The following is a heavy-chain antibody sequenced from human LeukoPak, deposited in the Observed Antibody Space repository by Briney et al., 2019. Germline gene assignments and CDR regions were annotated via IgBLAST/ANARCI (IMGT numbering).Heavy chain of an antibody. Sequence: GGSLRLSCAASGFTFSDYYMSWIRQAPGKGLEWVSYISSSGSTIYYADSVKGRFTISRDNAKNSLYLRMNSLRADDTAVYYCARRFSTTSCLQYWGQGTLVTVSS. CDR3: ARRFSTTSCLQY. V-gene: IGHV3-11*04. CDR1: GFTFSDYY. D-gene: IGHD2-2*01. J-gene: IGHJ4*02. CDR2: ISSSGSTI.